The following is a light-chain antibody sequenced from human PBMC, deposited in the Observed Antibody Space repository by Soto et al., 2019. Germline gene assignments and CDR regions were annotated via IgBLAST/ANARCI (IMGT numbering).Light chain of an antibody. CDR1: QDITTKK. J-gene: IGKJ1*01. CDR2: GAS. V-gene: IGKV3-20*01. Sequence: EIVLTQSPGTLSLSPGERASLSCRASQDITTKKLAWYQQKPGHTPRLLIYGASSRAPGIPDRFSGSGSGTDFTLTISGLGPEDFAVYYCLQYDTAPRTFGQGTKV. CDR3: LQYDTAPRT.